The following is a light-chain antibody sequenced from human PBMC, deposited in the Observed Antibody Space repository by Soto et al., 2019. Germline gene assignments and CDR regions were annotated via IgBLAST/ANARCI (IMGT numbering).Light chain of an antibody. CDR2: QDS. V-gene: IGLV3-1*01. CDR1: KLGDKY. Sequence: SYELTQPPSVSVSPGQTASITCSGDKLGDKYACWYQQKPGQSPVLVIYQDSKRPSGIPERFSGSSSGHTATLTISGTQAMDEADYYCQAWDSSTVVFGGGTKLTVL. CDR3: QAWDSSTVV. J-gene: IGLJ2*01.